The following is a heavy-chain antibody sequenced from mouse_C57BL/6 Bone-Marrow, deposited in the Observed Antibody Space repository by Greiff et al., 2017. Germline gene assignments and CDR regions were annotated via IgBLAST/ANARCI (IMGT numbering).Heavy chain of an antibody. D-gene: IGHD2-4*01. CDR1: GYSFTGYY. CDR3: GYYDYGDY. Sequence: EVQLQQPGPELVKPGASVKISCKASGYSFTGYYMNWVKQSPEKSLEWIGEINPSTGGTTYNQKFKAKATLTVDKSSSTAYMHLKSLTSEDSAVYYCGYYDYGDYWGQGTTLTVSS. CDR2: INPSTGGT. V-gene: IGHV1-42*01. J-gene: IGHJ2*01.